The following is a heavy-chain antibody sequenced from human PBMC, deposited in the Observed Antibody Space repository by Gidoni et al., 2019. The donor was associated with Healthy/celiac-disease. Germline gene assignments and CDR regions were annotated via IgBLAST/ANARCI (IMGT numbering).Heavy chain of an antibody. Sequence: QVQLQESGPGLVKPSGTLSLTCAVSGGSIRSSNWWSWVRQPPGKGLEWIGEIYHSGSTNYNPSLKSRVTISVDKSKNQFSLKLSSVTAADTAVYYCVGAYGSGSYYRPNTGAEYFQHWGQGTLVTVSS. J-gene: IGHJ1*01. D-gene: IGHD3-10*01. V-gene: IGHV4-4*02. CDR1: GGSIRSSNW. CDR3: VGAYGSGSYYRPNTGAEYFQH. CDR2: IYHSGST.